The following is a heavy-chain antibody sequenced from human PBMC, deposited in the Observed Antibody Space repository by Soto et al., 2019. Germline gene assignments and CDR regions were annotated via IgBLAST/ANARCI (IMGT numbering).Heavy chain of an antibody. CDR3: ALADSMYQCSGCSCYNDYYYGMDV. V-gene: IGHV1-8*01. Sequence: QVQLVQSGAEVKKPGASVKVSCKASGYTFTSYDINWVRQATGQGLEWMGWMNPNSGNTGYAQKFQGRVTMTRNTCVTTADMELRSLSCGDTAGYYCALADSMYQCSGCSCYNDYYYGMDVWGQGTTVTVSS. D-gene: IGHD2-15*01. CDR1: GYTFTSYD. CDR2: MNPNSGNT. J-gene: IGHJ6*02.